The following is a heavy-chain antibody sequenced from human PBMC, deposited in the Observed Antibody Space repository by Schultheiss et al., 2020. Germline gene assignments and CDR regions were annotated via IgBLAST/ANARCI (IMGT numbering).Heavy chain of an antibody. J-gene: IGHJ4*02. CDR2: INPNSGGT. CDR1: GYTFTGYY. Sequence: GESLKISCKASGYTFTGYYMHWVRQAPGQGLEWMGWINPNSGGTNYAQKFQGRVTMTRDTSISTAYMELSRLRSDDTAVYYCARVRGGGSYSLPHYWGQGTLVTVSS. V-gene: IGHV1-2*02. CDR3: ARVRGGGSYSLPHY. D-gene: IGHD1-26*01.